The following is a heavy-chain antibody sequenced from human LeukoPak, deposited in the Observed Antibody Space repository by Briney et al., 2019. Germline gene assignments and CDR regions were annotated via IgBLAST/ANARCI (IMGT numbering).Heavy chain of an antibody. CDR1: GGTFSSYA. V-gene: IGHV1-69*05. CDR2: IIPIFGTA. Sequence: GASVKVSCKASGGTFSSYAISWVRQAPGQGLEWMGGIIPIFGTANYAQKFQGRVTITTDESTSTAYMELSSLRSEDTAVYYCARGRQLGGWGTKDYWGQGTLVTVSS. J-gene: IGHJ4*02. CDR3: ARGRQLGGWGTKDY. D-gene: IGHD6-6*01.